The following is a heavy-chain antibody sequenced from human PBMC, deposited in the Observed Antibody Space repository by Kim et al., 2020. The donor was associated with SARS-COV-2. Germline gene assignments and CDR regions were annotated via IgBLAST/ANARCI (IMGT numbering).Heavy chain of an antibody. D-gene: IGHD3-10*01. CDR3: TRVGGDYYDD. J-gene: IGHJ4*02. Sequence: RIYYADSVKGRFTISRDNSKNMLYLQMGSLRVEDMAVYYCTRVGGDYYDDWGQGILVTVSS. V-gene: IGHV3-64*02. CDR2: RI.